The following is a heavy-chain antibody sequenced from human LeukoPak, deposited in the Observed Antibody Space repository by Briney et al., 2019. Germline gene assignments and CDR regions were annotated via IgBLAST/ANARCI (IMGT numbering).Heavy chain of an antibody. CDR2: ISSSSSYI. J-gene: IGHJ6*04. CDR1: GFTFSSYS. CDR3: ARDGDIVVVPAAIRYYYYGMDV. D-gene: IGHD2-2*01. Sequence: GGSLRLSSAASGFTFSSYSMNWVRQAPGKGLEWVSSISSSSSYIYYADSVKGRFTISRDNAKNSLYLQMNSLRAEDTAVYYCARDGDIVVVPAAIRYYYYGMDVWGKGTTVTVSS. V-gene: IGHV3-21*01.